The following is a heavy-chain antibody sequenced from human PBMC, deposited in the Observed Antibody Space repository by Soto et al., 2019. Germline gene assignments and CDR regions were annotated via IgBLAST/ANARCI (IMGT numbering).Heavy chain of an antibody. CDR3: ASIYLAYCGGDCYSGYYYGMDV. V-gene: IGHV1-69*13. CDR1: GGTFSSYA. CDR2: IISIFGTA. J-gene: IGHJ6*02. D-gene: IGHD2-21*02. Sequence: ASVKVSCKASGGTFSSYAISWVRQAPGQGLEWMGGIISIFGTANYAQKFQGRVTITADESTSTAYMELSSLRSEDTAVYYCASIYLAYCGGDCYSGYYYGMDVWGQGTTVTVSS.